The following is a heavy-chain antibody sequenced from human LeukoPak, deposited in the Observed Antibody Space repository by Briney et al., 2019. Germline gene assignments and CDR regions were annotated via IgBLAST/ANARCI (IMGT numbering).Heavy chain of an antibody. V-gene: IGHV4-61*01. CDR1: GGSVSSGSYY. D-gene: IGHD2-15*01. J-gene: IGHJ4*02. Sequence: SETLSLTCTVSGGSVSSGSYYWSWIRQPPGKGLEWIGYIYYSGSTNYNPSLKSRVTISVDTSKDQFSLKLSSVTAADTAVYYCASEYCSGGSCYGVDYWGQGALVTVSS. CDR2: IYYSGST. CDR3: ASEYCSGGSCYGVDY.